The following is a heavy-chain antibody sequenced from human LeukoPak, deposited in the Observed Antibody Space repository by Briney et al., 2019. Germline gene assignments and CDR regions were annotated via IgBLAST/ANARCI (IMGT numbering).Heavy chain of an antibody. CDR1: GFTFNTYG. J-gene: IGHJ4*02. V-gene: IGHV3-30*03. CDR3: MRGRIGPDY. CDR2: ISYDGSHK. Sequence: PGRSLRLSCAASGFTFNTYGMHWVRQAPGKGLEWGAFISYDGSHKYYGDSVKGRFTFSRDNSKNTLYLQMNSLRAEDTAVYYCMRGRIGPDYWGQGTLVTVSS. D-gene: IGHD1-26*01.